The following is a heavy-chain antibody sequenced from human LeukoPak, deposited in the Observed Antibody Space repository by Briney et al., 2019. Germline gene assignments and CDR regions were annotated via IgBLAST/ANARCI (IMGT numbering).Heavy chain of an antibody. CDR1: GFTFSNYG. CDR3: ARGFYDYVWGSYRGPSFDY. V-gene: IGHV3-74*01. Sequence: GGSLRLSCAPSGFTFSNYGMSWVRQAPGKGLVWVSRINSDGSSTSYADSVKGRFTISRDNAKNTLYLQMNSLRAEDTAVYYCARGFYDYVWGSYRGPSFDYWGQGTLVTASS. J-gene: IGHJ4*02. CDR2: INSDGSST. D-gene: IGHD3-16*02.